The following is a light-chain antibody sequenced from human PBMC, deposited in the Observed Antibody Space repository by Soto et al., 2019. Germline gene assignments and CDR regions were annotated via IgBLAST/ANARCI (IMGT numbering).Light chain of an antibody. CDR2: GAS. Sequence: EIVMTQSPATLSVSPGERATLSCRASQSVSSNLAWYQQKPGQAPRLLIYGASTRAPGIPARFSGSGSGTEFTLTISSLQSEDFAVYYCQQYNSWPPYTFGQGNKLEIK. CDR3: QQYNSWPPYT. CDR1: QSVSSN. V-gene: IGKV3-15*01. J-gene: IGKJ2*01.